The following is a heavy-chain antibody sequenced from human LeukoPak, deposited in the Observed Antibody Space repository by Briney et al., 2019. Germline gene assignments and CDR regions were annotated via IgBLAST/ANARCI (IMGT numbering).Heavy chain of an antibody. D-gene: IGHD2-2*01. V-gene: IGHV3-30*09. CDR3: ARDSSVIYCSSPSCYWHYFDY. Sequence: GGSLTLSCAASAFTFSNHAMHWVRQAPGKGLEWVAVISYDGSNKHHADSVKGRFAISRDNSKNTLFLQMNSLKPEDTAVYYCARDSSVIYCSSPSCYWHYFDYWGQGTLVTVSS. CDR1: AFTFSNHA. CDR2: ISYDGSNK. J-gene: IGHJ4*02.